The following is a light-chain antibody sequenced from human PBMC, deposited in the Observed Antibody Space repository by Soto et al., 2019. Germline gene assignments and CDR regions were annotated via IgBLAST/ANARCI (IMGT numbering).Light chain of an antibody. Sequence: AIRMTQSPSSFSASTGDRVTITCRASQGISSYLAWYQQKPGKAPKLLIYAASTLQSGVPSRSSGSGSGTDFPLTISCLQSEDFATYYCQQYYSYPRTFGQGTKVEIK. V-gene: IGKV1-8*01. CDR1: QGISSY. CDR3: QQYYSYPRT. J-gene: IGKJ1*01. CDR2: AAS.